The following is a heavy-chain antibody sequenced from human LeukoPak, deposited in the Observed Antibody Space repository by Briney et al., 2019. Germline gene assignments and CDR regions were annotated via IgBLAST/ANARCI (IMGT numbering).Heavy chain of an antibody. Sequence: GRSLRLSCAASGFTFSSYGMHWVRQAPGKGLEWVAVISYDGSNKYYADSVKGRFTISRDNSKNTLYLQMNSLRAEDTAVYYCAKDLRGYSYGYGFDYWGQGTLVTVSS. CDR2: ISYDGSNK. CDR3: AKDLRGYSYGYGFDY. V-gene: IGHV3-30*18. D-gene: IGHD5-18*01. CDR1: GFTFSSYG. J-gene: IGHJ4*02.